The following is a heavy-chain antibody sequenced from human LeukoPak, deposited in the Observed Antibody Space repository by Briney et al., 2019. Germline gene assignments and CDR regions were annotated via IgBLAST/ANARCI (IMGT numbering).Heavy chain of an antibody. CDR2: IHYSGST. CDR1: DGSISSYY. D-gene: IGHD3-22*01. Sequence: SETLSLTCSISDGSISSYYWNWIRQSPGKGLEWIGHIHYSGSTHYNPSLQRRVSISIDTSKNHFSLKLKSVTSVDTAVYYCARWGHFDTSGYFVVDYWGQGTLVTVSS. J-gene: IGHJ4*02. V-gene: IGHV4-59*01. CDR3: ARWGHFDTSGYFVVDY.